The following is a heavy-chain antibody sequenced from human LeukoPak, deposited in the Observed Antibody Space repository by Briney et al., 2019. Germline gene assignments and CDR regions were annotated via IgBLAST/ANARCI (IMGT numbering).Heavy chain of an antibody. CDR1: GFTFSSYS. Sequence: GGSLRLSCAASGFTFSSYSMNWVRQAPGKGLEWVASMIGDGSEIHYVDSVKGRFTISRDNAKNSPYLQMNSLRAEDTAVYYCAELGITMIGGVWGKGTTVTISS. V-gene: IGHV3-7*01. D-gene: IGHD3-10*02. CDR3: AELGITMIGGV. J-gene: IGHJ6*04. CDR2: MIGDGSEI.